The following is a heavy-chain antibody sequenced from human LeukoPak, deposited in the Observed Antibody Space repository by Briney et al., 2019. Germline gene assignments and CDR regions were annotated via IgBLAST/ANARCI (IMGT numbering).Heavy chain of an antibody. CDR2: IRYDESNK. Sequence: GRSLRLSCAASGFTFSNYGMHWVRQAPGKGLEWVAVIRYDESNKYYADSVKGRFTISRDNSKNTLYLQMNGLRAEDTAVYYCARDSSSGVRYFDYWGQGTLVTVSS. CDR3: ARDSSSGVRYFDY. V-gene: IGHV3-33*01. CDR1: GFTFSNYG. J-gene: IGHJ4*02. D-gene: IGHD6-25*01.